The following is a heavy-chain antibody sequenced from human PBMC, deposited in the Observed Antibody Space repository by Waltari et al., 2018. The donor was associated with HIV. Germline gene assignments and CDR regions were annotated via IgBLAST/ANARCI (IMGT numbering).Heavy chain of an antibody. CDR3: TTEEEYGSGNYFDY. CDR2: IKSGSVGGTR. CDR1: GSTFINTW. J-gene: IGHJ4*02. V-gene: IGHV3-15*01. Sequence: ELQLLESGGGLVKHGGCLRLPCAASGSTFINTWMTWFRQEQVKGLEWSGRIKSGSVGGTRDYAAVVKGRFTISRDDSNNTLYLQMSDLRTEDTAVYFCTTEEEYGSGNYFDYWGPGILVTVSS. D-gene: IGHD3-10*01.